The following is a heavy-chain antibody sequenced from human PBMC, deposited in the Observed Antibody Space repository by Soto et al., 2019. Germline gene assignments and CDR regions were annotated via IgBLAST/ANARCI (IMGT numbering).Heavy chain of an antibody. Sequence: SETLSLTCTVSGGSISRGDYYWSWIRQPPGKGLEWIGYIYYSGSTYYNPSLKSRVTISVDTSKNQFSLKLSSVTAADTAVYYCASLHYVWGSYRPYFDYWGQGTLVTVSS. D-gene: IGHD3-16*02. CDR1: GGSISRGDYY. CDR3: ASLHYVWGSYRPYFDY. CDR2: IYYSGST. V-gene: IGHV4-30-4*01. J-gene: IGHJ4*02.